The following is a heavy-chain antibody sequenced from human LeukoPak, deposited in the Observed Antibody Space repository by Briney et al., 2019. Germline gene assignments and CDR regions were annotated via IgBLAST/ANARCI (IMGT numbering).Heavy chain of an antibody. V-gene: IGHV4-39*01. CDR2: IFYSGST. J-gene: IGHJ3*02. Sequence: SETLSLTCSVSGGSISRSSYYWGWIRQPPGKGLEWIGSIFYSGSTYYNTSLKSRVTISVDTSKNQFSLKLTSVTAADTAVYYCARPYSSSWGAFDIWGQGTMVTVSS. D-gene: IGHD6-13*01. CDR1: GGSISRSSYY. CDR3: ARPYSSSWGAFDI.